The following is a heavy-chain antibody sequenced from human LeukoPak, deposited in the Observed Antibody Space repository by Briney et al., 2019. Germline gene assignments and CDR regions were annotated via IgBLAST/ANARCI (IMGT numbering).Heavy chain of an antibody. V-gene: IGHV3-74*01. CDR2: INNDGSST. Sequence: PGGSLRLSCAASGFTFSSYWMHWVRQAPGKGLVWVSRINNDGSSTIYADSVKGRFTISRDNAKNTLYLQMNSLRAEDTAVYYCARDLRYYYDSSGYYFDYWGQGALVTVSS. CDR3: ARDLRYYYDSSGYYFDY. D-gene: IGHD3-22*01. CDR1: GFTFSSYW. J-gene: IGHJ4*02.